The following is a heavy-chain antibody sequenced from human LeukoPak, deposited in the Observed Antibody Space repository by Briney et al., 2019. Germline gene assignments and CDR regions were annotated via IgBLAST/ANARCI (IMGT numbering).Heavy chain of an antibody. Sequence: PGGPLRLSCAACGFTFSTSWMSWVRQAPGKGLEWVANIKQDGSEKYYVDSVKGRFTISRDNAKNSLSLQMNSLRAEDTAVYYCVKVRGIRYRTGWYHYFDRWGQGTLVTVSS. J-gene: IGHJ4*02. CDR3: VKVRGIRYRTGWYHYFDR. CDR2: IKQDGSEK. D-gene: IGHD6-19*01. CDR1: GFTFSTSW. V-gene: IGHV3-7*05.